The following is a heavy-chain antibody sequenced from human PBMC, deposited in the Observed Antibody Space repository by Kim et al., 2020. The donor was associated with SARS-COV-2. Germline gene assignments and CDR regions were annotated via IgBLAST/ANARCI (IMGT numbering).Heavy chain of an antibody. CDR1: GYTFSSYA. J-gene: IGHJ6*02. CDR2: INTNTGNP. Sequence: ASVKVSCKASGYTFSSYAMNWLRQAPGQGLEWMGWINTNTGNPTYAQGFTGRFVFSFETSVNTAYLQISSLKAEDSAVYYCARARCSSTSCPGGYYGMGVRGQGATVSVSS. V-gene: IGHV7-4-1*02. CDR3: ARARCSSTSCPGGYYGMGV. D-gene: IGHD2-2*01.